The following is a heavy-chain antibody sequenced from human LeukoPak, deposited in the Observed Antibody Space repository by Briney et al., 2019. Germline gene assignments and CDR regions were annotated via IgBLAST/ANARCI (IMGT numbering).Heavy chain of an antibody. Sequence: PGRSLRLSCAASGFTFNSYVMSWVRQAPGKGLEWVSGISGSGGSTYYAASVKGWFTISRDSSKNTVYLQMNSLRADDTAVYYCAKDHRIASPGDFDNWGQGTLVTVSS. V-gene: IGHV3-23*01. CDR3: AKDHRIASPGDFDN. CDR1: GFTFNSYV. CDR2: ISGSGGST. D-gene: IGHD6-13*01. J-gene: IGHJ4*02.